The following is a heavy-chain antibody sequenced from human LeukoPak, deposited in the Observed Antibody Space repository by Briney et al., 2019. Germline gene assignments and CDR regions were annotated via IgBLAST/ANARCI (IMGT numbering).Heavy chain of an antibody. D-gene: IGHD6-19*01. CDR2: ISSNGGST. Sequence: GGSLTLSCAASGVTLSSYAMYWVRQAPGKGVEYVSTISSNGGSTHYANSVKGRFTISRDNSKNTLFLQMGSLRAEDMAVYYCATGNSVPSNDYYYMDVWGKGTTVTISS. J-gene: IGHJ6*03. V-gene: IGHV3-64*01. CDR1: GVTLSSYA. CDR3: ATGNSVPSNDYYYMDV.